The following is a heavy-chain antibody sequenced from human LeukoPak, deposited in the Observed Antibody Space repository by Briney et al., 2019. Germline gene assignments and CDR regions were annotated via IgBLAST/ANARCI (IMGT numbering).Heavy chain of an antibody. CDR2: MNPISGET. CDR3: TRATSHQLLPGY. V-gene: IGHV1-8*01. D-gene: IGHD2-2*01. J-gene: IGHJ4*02. Sequence: ASVKVSCKACGYTFSDYDVNWVRQAAGQGLEWMGWMNPISGETGYAQNFQGRLAMTRDSSITTAYMELSSLRYADTAVYFCTRATSHQLLPGYWGQGTQVTVSS. CDR1: GYTFSDYD.